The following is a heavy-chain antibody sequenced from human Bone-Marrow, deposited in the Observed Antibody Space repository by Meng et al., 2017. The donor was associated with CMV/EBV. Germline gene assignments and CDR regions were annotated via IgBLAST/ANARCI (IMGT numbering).Heavy chain of an antibody. CDR1: GFSLSTSGVG. Sequence: SGHTLVKPTQTLTLTCTFSGFSLSTSGVGVGWIRQPPGKALEWLALIYWNDDKRYSPSLKSRLTITKDTSKNQVVLTMTNMDPVDTATYYCAHTPYSSSWWYFDYWGQGTLVTVSS. CDR3: AHTPYSSSWWYFDY. J-gene: IGHJ4*02. D-gene: IGHD6-13*01. V-gene: IGHV2-5*01. CDR2: IYWNDDK.